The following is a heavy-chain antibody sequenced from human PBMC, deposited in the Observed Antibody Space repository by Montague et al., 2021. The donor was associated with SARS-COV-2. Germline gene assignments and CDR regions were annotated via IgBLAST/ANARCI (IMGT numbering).Heavy chain of an antibody. Sequence: SETLSLTCTVSGDSITNHYWSWIRQPAGKGLEWIGRMHFTGKTNFSPFFSSRLTMSADTSKNQFSLKLTSVAAADTAIYFCARDRFDFGAGRQGTIDFWGQGTLVTVSS. CDR1: GDSITNHY. J-gene: IGHJ4*02. CDR3: ARDRFDFGAGRQGTIDF. CDR2: MHFTGKT. V-gene: IGHV4-4*07. D-gene: IGHD3-10*01.